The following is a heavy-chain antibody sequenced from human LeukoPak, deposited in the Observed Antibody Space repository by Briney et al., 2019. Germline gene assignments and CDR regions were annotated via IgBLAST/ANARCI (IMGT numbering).Heavy chain of an antibody. CDR3: ARDAEQWLTQGCIDY. CDR1: NFSFGYYG. V-gene: IGHV3-21*05. Sequence: GGSLRLSCTGSNFSFGYYGMNWVRQTPGKGLEWLSYITATSGSLYYADSVKGRFTISRDNAKNSLYLQMNSLRAEDTAVYYCARDAEQWLTQGCIDYWGQGTLVTVSS. D-gene: IGHD6-19*01. CDR2: ITATSGSL. J-gene: IGHJ4*02.